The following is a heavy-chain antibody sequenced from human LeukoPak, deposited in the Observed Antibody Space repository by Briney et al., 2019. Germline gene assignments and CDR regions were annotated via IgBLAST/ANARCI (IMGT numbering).Heavy chain of an antibody. CDR2: ISAYNGNT. CDR1: AYTFTSYG. Sequence: ASVKVSCKASAYTFTSYGISWVRQAPGQGLEWMGWISAYNGNTNYAQKLQGRVTMTTDTPTSTAYMELRSLRSDDTAVYYCARDAMRADIVVVIAARDHYYGMDVWGQGTTVTVSS. V-gene: IGHV1-18*01. D-gene: IGHD2-15*01. J-gene: IGHJ6*02. CDR3: ARDAMRADIVVVIAARDHYYGMDV.